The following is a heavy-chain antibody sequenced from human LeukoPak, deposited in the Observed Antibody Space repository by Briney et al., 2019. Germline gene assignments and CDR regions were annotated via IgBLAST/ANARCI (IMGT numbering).Heavy chain of an antibody. D-gene: IGHD2-21*02. CDR1: GFTFSSYG. V-gene: IGHV3-23*01. CDR3: AKDEYCGGDCYPEYFQH. CDR2: ISGSGGST. J-gene: IGHJ1*01. Sequence: GGSLRLSCAASGFTFSSYGMSWVRQAPGKGLEWVSAISGSGGSTYYADSVKGRFTISRDNSKNTLYLQMNSLRAEDTAVYYCAKDEYCGGDCYPEYFQHWGQGTLVTVSS.